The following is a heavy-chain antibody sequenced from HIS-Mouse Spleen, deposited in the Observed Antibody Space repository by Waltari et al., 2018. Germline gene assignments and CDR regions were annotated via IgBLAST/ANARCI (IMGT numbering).Heavy chain of an antibody. V-gene: IGHV4-39*07. CDR1: GGSISSSSYY. CDR3: AREIPYSSSWYDWYFDL. D-gene: IGHD6-13*01. Sequence: QLQLQESGPGLVKPSETLSLTCTVYGGSISSSSYYWGWIRQPPGRGLEWIGRIYYSGSTYYNPSLKSRVTISVDTSKNHFSLKLSSVTAADTAVYYCAREIPYSSSWYDWYFDLWGRGTLVTVSS. CDR2: IYYSGST. J-gene: IGHJ2*01.